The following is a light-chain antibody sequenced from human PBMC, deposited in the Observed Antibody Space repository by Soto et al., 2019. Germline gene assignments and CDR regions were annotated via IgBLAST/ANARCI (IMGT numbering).Light chain of an antibody. CDR1: KTVLSSSNNRNY. V-gene: IGKV4-1*01. Sequence: DIVMTQSPDSLAVSLGERATIKCKSSKTVLSSSNNRNYLVWYQQKSGQPTKLLIYWSSTRASGVPYRFTGSGSGTDFTLTISNIQAEDVGIYYCHQHYDLPTFGQGTRLEL. CDR2: WSS. J-gene: IGKJ5*01. CDR3: HQHYDLPT.